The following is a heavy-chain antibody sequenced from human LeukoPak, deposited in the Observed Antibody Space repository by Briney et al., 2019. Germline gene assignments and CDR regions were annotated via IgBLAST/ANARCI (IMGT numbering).Heavy chain of an antibody. Sequence: ASVKVSCKASGYTFASYGISWVRQAPGQGLEWMGWISGYNGNANYAQNLQGRVTMTTDTSTSTAYMDLRSLRSDDTAVYYCARGHTNFDSWGQGTLVTVSS. CDR3: ARGHTNFDS. CDR1: GYTFASYG. V-gene: IGHV1-18*01. CDR2: ISGYNGNA. J-gene: IGHJ4*02.